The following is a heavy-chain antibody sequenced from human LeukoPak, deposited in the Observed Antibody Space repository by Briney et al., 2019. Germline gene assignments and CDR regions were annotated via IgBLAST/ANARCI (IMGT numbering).Heavy chain of an antibody. Sequence: SETLSLTCTVSGGSISSYYWSWIRQPPGKGLEWIGYIYYSGSTNYNPSLKSRVTMSVDTSKNQFSLKLSSVTAADTAVYYCASQMVVIAPFDYWGQGTLVTVSS. CDR2: IYYSGST. J-gene: IGHJ4*02. D-gene: IGHD2-21*01. CDR1: GGSISSYY. CDR3: ASQMVVIAPFDY. V-gene: IGHV4-59*12.